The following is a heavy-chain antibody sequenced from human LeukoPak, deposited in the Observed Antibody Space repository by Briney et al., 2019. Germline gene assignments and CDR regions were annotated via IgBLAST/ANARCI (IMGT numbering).Heavy chain of an antibody. J-gene: IGHJ4*02. V-gene: IGHV3-7*01. CDR2: IKQDGSEK. CDR3: ARKYGSGSYSLDY. D-gene: IGHD3-10*01. Sequence: GGSLRLSCVGSGFTFSNYWMSWVRQAPGKGLEWVANIKQDGSEKCYVDSVKGRFTISRDNAKNSLYLQMNSLRAEDTAVYYCARKYGSGSYSLDYWGQGTLVTVSS. CDR1: GFTFSNYW.